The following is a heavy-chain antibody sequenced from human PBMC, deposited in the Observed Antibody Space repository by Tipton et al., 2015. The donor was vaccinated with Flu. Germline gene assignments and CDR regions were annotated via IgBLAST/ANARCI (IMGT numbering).Heavy chain of an antibody. Sequence: TLSLTCTVSGGSISSYYWSWIRQPPGKGLEWIGYIYYSGSTNYNPSLKSRVTISVDTSKNQFSLKLSSVTAADTAVYYCARHGYSSSWTPMGYYYGMDVWGQGTTVIVS. D-gene: IGHD6-13*01. CDR1: GGSISSYY. CDR2: IYYSGST. CDR3: ARHGYSSSWTPMGYYYGMDV. V-gene: IGHV4-59*08. J-gene: IGHJ6*02.